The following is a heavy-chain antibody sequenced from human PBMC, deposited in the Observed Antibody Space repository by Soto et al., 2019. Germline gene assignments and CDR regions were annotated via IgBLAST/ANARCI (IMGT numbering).Heavy chain of an antibody. CDR3: AHIMNLYIAYGGGRSFDF. V-gene: IGHV2-5*01. J-gene: IGHJ4*02. Sequence: QITLKESGPTLVKPTQTLTRTCTFPGFSLSTTGLGVAWIRQPPGKALDRLALIYWNDDQRYSPSLQSRLTSTKGTTKYQVVLTMTYMDPVDTATYYCAHIMNLYIAYGGGRSFDFWGQGTLRTVSS. CDR2: IYWNDDQ. CDR1: GFSLSTTGLG. D-gene: IGHD5-12*01.